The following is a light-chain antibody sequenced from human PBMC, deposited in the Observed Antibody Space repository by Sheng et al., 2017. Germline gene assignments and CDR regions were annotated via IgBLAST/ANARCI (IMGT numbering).Light chain of an antibody. J-gene: IGLJ2*01. CDR1: NIGDTN. V-gene: IGLV3-21*02. CDR2: ADS. Sequence: SYVLTQPPSVSVAPGQTARITCGGTNIGDTNVQWYQQRPGQAPVMVVYADSDRPSGIPERLSGSNSGNTATLTISRVEVGDEADYYCQVFDGRSGHVVFGGGTEADRP. CDR3: QVFDGRSGHVV.